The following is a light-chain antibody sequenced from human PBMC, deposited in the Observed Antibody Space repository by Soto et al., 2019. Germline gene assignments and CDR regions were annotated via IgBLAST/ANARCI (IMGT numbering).Light chain of an antibody. CDR1: NIGGES. V-gene: IGLV3-21*02. J-gene: IGLJ1*01. CDR3: LVWDSTSDHYV. CDR2: DDN. Sequence: SYVVTQPPSVSVAPGQTATITCAGDNIGGESVHWYQGKPGQAPALVVYDDNDRPSGIPERFSGSNSENMATLTINRVEAGDEADYYCLVWDSTSDHYVFGSGTKVTVL.